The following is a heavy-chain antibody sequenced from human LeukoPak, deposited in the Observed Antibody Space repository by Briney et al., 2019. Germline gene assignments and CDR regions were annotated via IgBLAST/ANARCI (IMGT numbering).Heavy chain of an antibody. Sequence: AGSLRLSCAGSGFTISTYGMHWVRQAPGQGLEWVAVISYDGSRKFYADSVKGRFTISRDNSQNTLYLQMNSLRDEDTAIYYCAPERWGDALDIWGQGTLVTVSS. CDR1: GFTISTYG. V-gene: IGHV3-30*03. J-gene: IGHJ3*02. CDR2: ISYDGSRK. CDR3: APERWGDALDI. D-gene: IGHD3-16*01.